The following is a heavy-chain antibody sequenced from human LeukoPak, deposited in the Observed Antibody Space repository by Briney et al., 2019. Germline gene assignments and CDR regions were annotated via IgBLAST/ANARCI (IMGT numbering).Heavy chain of an antibody. D-gene: IGHD6-6*01. Sequence: GGSLRLSYAASGFTFSSYAMSWVRQAPGRGLEWVSAISGSGGSTYYADSVKGRFTISRDNSKNTLYLQMNSLRAEDTAVYYCAKDSISARSFLAVFDYWGQGTLVTVSS. J-gene: IGHJ4*02. V-gene: IGHV3-23*01. CDR2: ISGSGGST. CDR1: GFTFSSYA. CDR3: AKDSISARSFLAVFDY.